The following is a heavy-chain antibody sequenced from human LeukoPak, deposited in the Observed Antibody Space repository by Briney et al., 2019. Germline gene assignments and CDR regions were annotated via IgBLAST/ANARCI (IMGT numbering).Heavy chain of an antibody. CDR1: GFTFSSYG. V-gene: IGHV3-33*01. J-gene: IGHJ4*02. CDR3: ARGRTYYYDSSGYYSDY. CDR2: IWYDGSNK. Sequence: GRSLRLSCAASGFTFSSYGMHWVRQAPGKGLEWVAVIWYDGSNKYYADSVKGRFTISRDNSKNTLYLQMNSLRAEDTAVYYCARGRTYYYDSSGYYSDYWGQGTLVTVSS. D-gene: IGHD3-22*01.